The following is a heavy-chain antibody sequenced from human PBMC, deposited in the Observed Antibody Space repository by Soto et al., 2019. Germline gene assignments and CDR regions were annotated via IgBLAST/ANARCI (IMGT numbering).Heavy chain of an antibody. CDR2: ISATNTYI. Sequence: GGSLRLSCAGSTFNFTHYTLSWVRQAPGKGLEWVSSISATNTYIFYADSVKGRFTISRDNAKKSVSLQMSSLRAEDTALYYCARVNSATGSMHFDHWGQGTLVTVYS. CDR3: ARVNSATGSMHFDH. J-gene: IGHJ4*02. V-gene: IGHV3-21*01. D-gene: IGHD3-9*01. CDR1: TFNFTHYT.